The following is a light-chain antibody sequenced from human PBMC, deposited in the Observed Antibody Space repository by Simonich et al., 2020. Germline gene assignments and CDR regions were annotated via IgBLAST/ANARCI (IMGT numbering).Light chain of an antibody. CDR3: QQRSNWPLT. CDR2: GAS. J-gene: IGKJ4*01. CDR1: KSVSRN. Sequence: EIVMTQSPATLSVSPGERATLSCRASKSVSRNLAWYHQKPGQAPRLLTYGASTRATCIPARCSGSGAGTDFTLPISSREPEDFAVYYCQQRSNWPLTFGGGTKVEIK. V-gene: IGKV3-11*01.